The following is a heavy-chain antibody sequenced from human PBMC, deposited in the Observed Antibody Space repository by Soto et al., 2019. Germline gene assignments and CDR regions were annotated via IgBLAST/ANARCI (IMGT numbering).Heavy chain of an antibody. D-gene: IGHD1-26*01. J-gene: IGHJ4*02. V-gene: IGHV4-59*01. CDR1: GCSIISDY. CDR3: ARVLSGSSLFDY. CDR2: ISYSGST. Sequence: SETLSLACTVSGCSIISDYWSWIRQPPGKGLEWIGYISYSGSTNYNPSLKSLVTISVDTSRNQFSLNLSSVTAADTAVYYCARVLSGSSLFDYWGQGTLVTVSS.